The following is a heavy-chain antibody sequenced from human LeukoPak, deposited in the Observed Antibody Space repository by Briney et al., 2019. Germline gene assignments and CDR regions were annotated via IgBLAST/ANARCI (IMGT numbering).Heavy chain of an antibody. D-gene: IGHD3/OR15-3a*01. V-gene: IGHV4-34*01. J-gene: IGHJ4*02. CDR2: INHSGST. CDR3: ARVGSWTFDY. Sequence: PSETLSLTCAVYGGSFSGYSWSWIRQPPGKGLEWIGHINHSGSTNYNPSFKSRVTISVDTSKNQFSLRLSSVTAADTAVYYCARVGSWTFDYWGQGTLVTVSS. CDR1: GGSFSGYS.